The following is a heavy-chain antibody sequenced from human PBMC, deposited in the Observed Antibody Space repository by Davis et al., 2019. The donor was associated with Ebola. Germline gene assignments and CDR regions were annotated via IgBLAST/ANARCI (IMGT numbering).Heavy chain of an antibody. Sequence: PGGSLRLSCAASGFIFSRYWIHWVRQAPGKGLVWVSRIKSDGSSTNYADSVKGRFTISRDNAKSTFYLQMNSLRAEDTAVYYCAKVGHIVVVVAATGLFDYWGQGTLVTVSS. V-gene: IGHV3-74*01. CDR2: IKSDGSST. D-gene: IGHD2-15*01. CDR3: AKVGHIVVVVAATGLFDY. CDR1: GFIFSRYW. J-gene: IGHJ4*02.